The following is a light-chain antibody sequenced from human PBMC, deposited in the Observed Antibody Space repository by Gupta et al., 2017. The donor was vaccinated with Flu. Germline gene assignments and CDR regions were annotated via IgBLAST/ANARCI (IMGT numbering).Light chain of an antibody. CDR2: EVS. CDR3: SSYTSSRTRV. Sequence: LMIYEVSNRPSGVSDRFSASKSDNTASLTISSLQAEDEADYYCSSYTSSRTRVFGGGTKLTVL. J-gene: IGLJ3*02. V-gene: IGLV2-14*01.